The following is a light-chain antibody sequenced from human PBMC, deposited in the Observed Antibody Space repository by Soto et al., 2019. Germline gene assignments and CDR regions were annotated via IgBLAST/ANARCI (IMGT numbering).Light chain of an antibody. J-gene: IGLJ2*01. CDR3: CSYAGSSTFHVV. V-gene: IGLV2-23*03. Sequence: QPVLTQPASVSGSPGQSITISCTGTSSDVGSYNLVSWYQQHPGKAPKLMIYEGSKRPSGVSKRFSGSKSGNTASLTISGLQAEDEADYYCCSYAGSSTFHVVFGGGTKLTVL. CDR2: EGS. CDR1: SSDVGSYNL.